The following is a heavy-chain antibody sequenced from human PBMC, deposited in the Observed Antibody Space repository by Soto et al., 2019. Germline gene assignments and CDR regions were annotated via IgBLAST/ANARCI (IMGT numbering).Heavy chain of an antibody. Sequence: SETLSLTCTVSGGSISSYYWSWIRQPPGKGLEWIGYIYYSGSTNYNPSLKSRVTISVDTSKNQFSLKLSSVTAADTAVYYCARDVSTVTRRGDWFDPWGQGTLVTVSS. V-gene: IGHV4-59*01. D-gene: IGHD4-4*01. CDR3: ARDVSTVTRRGDWFDP. CDR1: GGSISSYY. J-gene: IGHJ5*02. CDR2: IYYSGST.